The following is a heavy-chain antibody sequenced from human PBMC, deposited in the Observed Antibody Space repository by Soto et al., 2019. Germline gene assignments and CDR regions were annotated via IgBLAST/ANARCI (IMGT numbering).Heavy chain of an antibody. CDR1: GYTFTSYA. J-gene: IGHJ5*02. V-gene: IGHV1-3*01. D-gene: IGHD4-4*01. Sequence: QVQLVQSGAEVKKPGASVKVSCKASGYTFTSYAMHWVRQAPGQRLEWMGWINAGNGNTKYSQKFQGRVTITRDTSASTAYMELSSLRSEDTAVYYCAREKFAVTTPNWFDPWGQGTLVTVSS. CDR2: INAGNGNT. CDR3: AREKFAVTTPNWFDP.